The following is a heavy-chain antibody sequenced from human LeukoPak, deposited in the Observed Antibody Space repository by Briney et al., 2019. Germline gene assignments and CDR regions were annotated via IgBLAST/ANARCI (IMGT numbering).Heavy chain of an antibody. V-gene: IGHV3-64D*09. CDR2: LSSNGGST. Sequence: PGGSLRLSCSASGFTFISYAMHWVRQAPGKGREYVSALSSNGGSTYYADSVKGRFTISRDNSKNTLYLQMSSLRAEDTAVYYCVKRGEYCSGGSCSFDYWGQGTLVTVSS. J-gene: IGHJ4*02. CDR3: VKRGEYCSGGSCSFDY. D-gene: IGHD2-15*01. CDR1: GFTFISYA.